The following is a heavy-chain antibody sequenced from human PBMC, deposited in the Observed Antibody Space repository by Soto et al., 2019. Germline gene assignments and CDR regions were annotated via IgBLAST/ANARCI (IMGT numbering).Heavy chain of an antibody. V-gene: IGHV1-18*01. CDR3: AKNGQPPDSYYGLDV. CDR2: ISGYNGDT. Sequence: QGQLVQSEAAVKKPGASVQVSCKASGYTFTRYGISWVRQAPGQGLEWMGWISGYNGDTTYAQKFQGRVSMTIDTSTGTAYMELRSLTSDDTAASYWAKNGQPPDSYYGLDVWGQGTKVTVSS. J-gene: IGHJ6*02. CDR1: GYTFTRYG. D-gene: IGHD2-8*01.